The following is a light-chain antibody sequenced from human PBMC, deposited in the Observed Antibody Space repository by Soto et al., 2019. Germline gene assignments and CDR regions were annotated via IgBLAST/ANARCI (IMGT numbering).Light chain of an antibody. J-gene: IGLJ1*01. CDR1: SSDIGYYKY. V-gene: IGLV2-8*01. CDR3: SSYAGSNLGV. Sequence: QSVLTRPPSASGSPGQSVTISCTGTSSDIGYYKYVSWYQQHPGKAPKLIIYEVIKRPSGVTDRFSGSKSGNTASLTVSGLQAEDEADYYCSSYAGSNLGVFGTGTKVTVL. CDR2: EVI.